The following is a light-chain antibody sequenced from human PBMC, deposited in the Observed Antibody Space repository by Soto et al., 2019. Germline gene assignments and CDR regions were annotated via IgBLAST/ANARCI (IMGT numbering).Light chain of an antibody. CDR3: QQYGGSPLT. CDR2: GVF. CDR1: QSVSSSS. Sequence: EIVLTQSPGTLSLSPGDSATLSCRASQSVSSSSLAWYQQKPGQAPRLLFFGVFIRAAGVPDRFGGSGSGTDFTLTISRLEPDDFVVYYCQQYGGSPLTFGGGTKLEIK. V-gene: IGKV3-20*01. J-gene: IGKJ4*01.